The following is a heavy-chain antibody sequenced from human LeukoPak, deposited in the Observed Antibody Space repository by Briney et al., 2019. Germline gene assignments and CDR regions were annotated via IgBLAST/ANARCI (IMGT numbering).Heavy chain of an antibody. J-gene: IGHJ4*02. V-gene: IGHV4-61*02. CDR1: GGSISSARYY. CDR2: IYTSGST. D-gene: IGHD3-16*01. CDR3: ARDQGGVGY. Sequence: SETLSLTCSVSGGSISSARYYWSWIRQPAGKGLEWIGRIYTSGSTNYNPSLKSRVTISVDTSKNQFSLRLSSVTAADTAVYYCARDQGGVGYWGQGTLVTVSS.